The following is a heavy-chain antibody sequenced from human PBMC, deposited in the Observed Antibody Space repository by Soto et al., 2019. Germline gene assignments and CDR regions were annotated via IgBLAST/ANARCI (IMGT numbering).Heavy chain of an antibody. Sequence: GGSLRLSCAASGFTFSSYGMHWVRQAPGKGLEWVAVISYDGSNKYYADSVKGRFTISRDNSKNTLYLQMNSLRAEDTAVYYCAKDGYSSGWYGSPYYYYGMDVWGQGTTVTVSS. J-gene: IGHJ6*02. CDR1: GFTFSSYG. CDR2: ISYDGSNK. CDR3: AKDGYSSGWYGSPYYYYGMDV. D-gene: IGHD6-19*01. V-gene: IGHV3-30*18.